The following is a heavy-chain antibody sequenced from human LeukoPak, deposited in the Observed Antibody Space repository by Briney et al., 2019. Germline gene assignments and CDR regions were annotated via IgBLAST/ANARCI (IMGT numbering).Heavy chain of an antibody. J-gene: IGHJ4*02. V-gene: IGHV4-34*01. Sequence: SETLSLTCAVYGGSFSGYYWSWTRQPPGKGLEWIGEINHSGSTNYNPSLKSRVTISVDTSKNQFSLKLSSVTAADTAVYYCARGGYDFWSGYSPYYFDYWGQGTLVTVSS. D-gene: IGHD3-3*01. CDR3: ARGGYDFWSGYSPYYFDY. CDR1: GGSFSGYY. CDR2: INHSGST.